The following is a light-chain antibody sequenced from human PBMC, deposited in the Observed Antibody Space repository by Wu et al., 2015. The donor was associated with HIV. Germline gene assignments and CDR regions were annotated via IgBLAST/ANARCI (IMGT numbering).Light chain of an antibody. CDR1: QGIRNY. CDR2: AAS. V-gene: IGKV1-27*01. Sequence: DIQMTQSPSSLSASVGDRVTITCRASQGIRNYLAWYQQKPGKAPKLLIFAASTLQSGVPSRFSGSGSGTDFTLTINSLHPEDVATYYCQKYNDAPWTFGQGTKVEIK. J-gene: IGKJ1*01. CDR3: QKYNDAPWT.